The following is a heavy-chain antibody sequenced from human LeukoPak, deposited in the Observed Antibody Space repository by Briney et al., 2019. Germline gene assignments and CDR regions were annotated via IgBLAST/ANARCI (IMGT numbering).Heavy chain of an antibody. CDR1: GFTFCIYW. CDR3: ARDGSSGFLG. D-gene: IGHD3-22*01. J-gene: IGHJ4*02. V-gene: IGHV3-74*01. Sequence: SLRLSCAASGFTFCIYWMHSVSQAPGRGLVWHSRSNSDGRSTSYADSVKGRFTSSVDNAENTLCLQMNSLRAEDTAVYYCARDGSSGFLGWGQGTLVTVSS. CDR2: SNSDGRST.